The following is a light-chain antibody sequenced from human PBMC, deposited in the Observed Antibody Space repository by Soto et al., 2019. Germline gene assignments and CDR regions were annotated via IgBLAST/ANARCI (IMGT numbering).Light chain of an antibody. Sequence: EIVLTQSPGTLSLSPGERATLSCRASQSVSSSYLAWYQQKPGQAPRLLIYGASSRDTGIPDRFSGSGSGTDFTLNISRLEPEDVAVYYCQQYGSSPGTFGQGTKLELK. CDR1: QSVSSSY. CDR2: GAS. J-gene: IGKJ2*01. V-gene: IGKV3-20*01. CDR3: QQYGSSPGT.